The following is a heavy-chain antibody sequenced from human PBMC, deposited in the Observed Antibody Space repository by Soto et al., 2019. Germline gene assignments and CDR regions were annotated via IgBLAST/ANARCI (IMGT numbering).Heavy chain of an antibody. V-gene: IGHV3-9*01. CDR2: ISWNSGSI. CDR3: ARRGGYGSGYVNYFDY. J-gene: IGHJ4*02. D-gene: IGHD5-12*01. CDR1: GFTFDDYA. Sequence: GGSLRLSCAASGFTFDDYAMHWVRQAPGKGLEWVSGISWNSGSIGYADSVKGRFTISRDNAKNSLYLQMNSLRAEDTALYYCARRGGYGSGYVNYFDYWGQGTLVTVSS.